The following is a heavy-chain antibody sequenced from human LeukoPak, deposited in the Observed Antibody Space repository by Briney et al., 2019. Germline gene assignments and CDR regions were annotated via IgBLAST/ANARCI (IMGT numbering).Heavy chain of an antibody. V-gene: IGHV3-23*01. D-gene: IGHD6-13*01. CDR3: ARQIASAGTAGFDF. CDR1: GFTFTNYA. Sequence: GGSLRLSCAASGFTFTNYALIWVRQAPGKGLEWVSAISGRGTVYADAVKGRFTVSRDNSKNTLYLQMNSLRAEDTAVYYCARQIASAGTAGFDFWGQGALVTVSS. J-gene: IGHJ4*02. CDR2: ISGRGT.